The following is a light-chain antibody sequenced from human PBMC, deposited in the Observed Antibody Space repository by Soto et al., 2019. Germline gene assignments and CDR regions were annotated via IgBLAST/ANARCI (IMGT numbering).Light chain of an antibody. J-gene: IGKJ1*01. Sequence: EIVLTQSPGTLSLSPGERGTLSCRASQSVRSSNLAWYQQKPGQAPRLLIYAASSRATGIPDRFSGSGSGTDFTLTISRLEPEDFAVYYCQYGSSPWTFGQGTKVEIK. CDR2: AAS. CDR1: QSVRSSN. CDR3: QYGSSPWT. V-gene: IGKV3-20*01.